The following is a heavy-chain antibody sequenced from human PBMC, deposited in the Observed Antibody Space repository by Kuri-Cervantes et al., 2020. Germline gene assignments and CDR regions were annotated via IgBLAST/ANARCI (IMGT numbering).Heavy chain of an antibody. Sequence: SEILSLTCTVSGGSISSYYWSWIRQPPGKGLEWIGYIYYSGSTNYNPSLKSRVTISVDTSKNQFSLKLSSVTAADTAVYYCARGLLVRRRQGMNAFDIWGQGTMVTVSS. CDR1: GGSISSYY. J-gene: IGHJ3*02. CDR3: ARGLLVRRRQGMNAFDI. CDR2: IYYSGST. D-gene: IGHD3-10*01. V-gene: IGHV4-59*12.